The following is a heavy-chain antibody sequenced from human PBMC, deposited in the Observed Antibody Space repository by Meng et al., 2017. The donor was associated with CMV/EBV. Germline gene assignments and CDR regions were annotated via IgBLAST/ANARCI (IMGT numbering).Heavy chain of an antibody. CDR1: GFTFSSYS. V-gene: IGHV3-49*04. CDR3: TRKNWAFDY. CDR2: IRSKAYGGTT. Sequence: GESLKISCAASGFTFSSYSMNWVRQAPGKGLEWVGFIRSKAYGGTTEYAASVKGRFTISRDDSKSIAYLQMNSLKTEDTAVYYCTRKNWAFDYWGQGTLVTVSS. D-gene: IGHD7-27*01. J-gene: IGHJ4*02.